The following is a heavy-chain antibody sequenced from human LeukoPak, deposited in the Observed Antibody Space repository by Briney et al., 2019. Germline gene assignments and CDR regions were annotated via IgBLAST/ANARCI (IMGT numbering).Heavy chain of an antibody. CDR2: ISAYNGNT. CDR3: ARDLAYCGGDCYSPDDAFDI. Sequence: ASVKVSCKASGYTFTSYGIGWVRQAPGQGLEWMGWISAYNGNTNYAQKLQGRVTMTTDTSTSTAYMELRSLRSDDTAVYYCARDLAYCGGDCYSPDDAFDIWGQGTMVTVSS. J-gene: IGHJ3*02. CDR1: GYTFTSYG. V-gene: IGHV1-18*01. D-gene: IGHD2-21*01.